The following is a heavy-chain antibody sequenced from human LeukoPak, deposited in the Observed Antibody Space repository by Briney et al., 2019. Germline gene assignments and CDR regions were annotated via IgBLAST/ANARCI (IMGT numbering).Heavy chain of an antibody. D-gene: IGHD3-16*02. CDR3: ARLGGYHDPPDY. V-gene: IGHV4-39*01. J-gene: IGHJ4*02. CDR1: GGSISSPTYY. CDR2: IHYSGST. Sequence: PSETLSLTCTVSGGSISSPTYYWAWIRQPPGRGLEWIRTIHYSGSTYDNPFLKSRFTISVDTSKNQFFLKLSSVTAADTAVYYCARLGGYHDPPDYWGQGTLVTVSS.